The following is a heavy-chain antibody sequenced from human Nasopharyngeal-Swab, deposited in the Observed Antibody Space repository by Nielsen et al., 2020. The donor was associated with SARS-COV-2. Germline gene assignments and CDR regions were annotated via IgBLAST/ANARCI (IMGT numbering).Heavy chain of an antibody. CDR2: ISGSGGST. J-gene: IGHJ4*02. D-gene: IGHD3-3*01. V-gene: IGHV3-23*01. CDR3: AKAYYDFWSGYYPLGN. Sequence: WIRQPPGKGLEWVSAISGSGGSTYYADSVKGRFTISRDNSKNTLYLQMNSLRAEDTAVYYCAKAYYDFWSGYYPLGNWGQGTLVTVSS.